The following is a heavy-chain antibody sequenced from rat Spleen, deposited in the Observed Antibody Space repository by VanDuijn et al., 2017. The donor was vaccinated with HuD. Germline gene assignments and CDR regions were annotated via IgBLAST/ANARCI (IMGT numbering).Heavy chain of an antibody. CDR2: IQSGGST. Sequence: QVQLKESGPGLVQPSQTLSLTCTVSGLSLTSNSVSWIRQPPGKGLEWMGRIQSGGSTDYNSAIKSRLSISRDTSKSQVFLKMNSLQTEDTAMYFCARDSYYGYRYWGQGVMVTVSS. CDR1: GLSLTSNS. J-gene: IGHJ2*01. D-gene: IGHD1-7*01. CDR3: ARDSYYGYRY. V-gene: IGHV2-47*01.